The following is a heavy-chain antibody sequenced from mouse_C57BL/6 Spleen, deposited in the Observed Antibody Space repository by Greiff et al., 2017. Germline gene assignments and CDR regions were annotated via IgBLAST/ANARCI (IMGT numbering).Heavy chain of an antibody. CDR3: ARHTYYSNYGYAMDY. Sequence: EVKLVESGGGLVKPGGSLKLSCAASGFTFSSYTMSWVRQTPEKRLEWVATISGGGGNTYYPDSVKGRFTISRDNAKNTLYLQMSSLRSEDTALYYCARHTYYSNYGYAMDYWGQGTSVTVSS. V-gene: IGHV5-9*01. CDR2: ISGGGGNT. CDR1: GFTFSSYT. J-gene: IGHJ4*01. D-gene: IGHD2-5*01.